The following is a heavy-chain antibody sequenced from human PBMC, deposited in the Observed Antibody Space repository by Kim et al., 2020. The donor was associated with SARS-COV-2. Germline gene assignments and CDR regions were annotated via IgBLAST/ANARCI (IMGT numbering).Heavy chain of an antibody. J-gene: IGHJ5*02. CDR3: AKEFGVLRYFDWLLKPNWFDP. D-gene: IGHD3-9*01. CDR1: GFTFSSYA. V-gene: IGHV3-23*01. Sequence: GGSLRLSCAASGFTFSSYAMSWVRQAPGKGLEWVSAISGSGGSTYYADSVKGRFTISRDNSKNTLYLQMNSLRAEDTAVYYCAKEFGVLRYFDWLLKPNWFDPWGQGTLVTVSS. CDR2: ISGSGGST.